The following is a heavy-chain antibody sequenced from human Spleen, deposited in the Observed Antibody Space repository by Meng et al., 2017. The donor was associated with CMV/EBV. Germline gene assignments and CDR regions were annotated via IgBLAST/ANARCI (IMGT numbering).Heavy chain of an antibody. D-gene: IGHD4-11*01. CDR1: GYTFTIYG. Sequence: ASVKVSCTVSGYTFTIYGVSWVRQAPGQGLKWMGWINPYNGTTKYAQKFQGRVTMTTDTSTSTVYMELRSLRSDDTAVYYCARDGPLWDINYEYYYGMDVWGQGTTVTVSS. V-gene: IGHV1-18*01. CDR3: ARDGPLWDINYEYYYGMDV. CDR2: INPYNGTT. J-gene: IGHJ6*02.